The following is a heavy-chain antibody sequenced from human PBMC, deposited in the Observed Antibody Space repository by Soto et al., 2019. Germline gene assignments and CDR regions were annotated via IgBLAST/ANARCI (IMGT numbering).Heavy chain of an antibody. CDR3: AKEPKIQLWLHDCDY. Sequence: QVQLVQSGGNVGQPGRSLRLSCAASGFTFSNYGMHWVRQAPGKGLEWLAFISHDGSNTYYADSVKGRFTISRDNSKNTRYLQMNSLRAEDTAVFYCAKEPKIQLWLHDCDYWGQGTLVTVSS. CDR2: ISHDGSNT. V-gene: IGHV3-30*18. D-gene: IGHD5-18*01. CDR1: GFTFSNYG. J-gene: IGHJ4*02.